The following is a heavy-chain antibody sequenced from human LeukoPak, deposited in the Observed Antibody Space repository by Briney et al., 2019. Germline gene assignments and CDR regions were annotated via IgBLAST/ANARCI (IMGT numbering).Heavy chain of an antibody. Sequence: PSETLSLTCTVSGGSISIYYWSWIRQPPGKGLEWIGEINHSGSTNYNPSLKSRVTISVDTSKNQFSLKLSSVTAADTAVYYCARVFLSGDYAWYYYYGMDVWGQGTTVTVSS. CDR2: INHSGST. CDR3: ARVFLSGDYAWYYYYGMDV. J-gene: IGHJ6*02. CDR1: GGSISIYY. D-gene: IGHD4-17*01. V-gene: IGHV4-34*01.